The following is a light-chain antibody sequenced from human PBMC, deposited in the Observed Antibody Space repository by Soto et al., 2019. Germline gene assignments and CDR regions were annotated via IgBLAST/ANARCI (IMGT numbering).Light chain of an antibody. CDR1: QSISSY. CDR3: QQSYSTPWT. V-gene: IGKV1-39*01. Sequence: DIQMTQSPSSLSASVGDRVTITCRASQSISSYLNWYQQKPGKAPKLRIYAASNLQSGVPSRFSGSGSGTDFTLTISSLQPEDFATYYCQQSYSTPWTFGQGTQVEIK. J-gene: IGKJ1*01. CDR2: AAS.